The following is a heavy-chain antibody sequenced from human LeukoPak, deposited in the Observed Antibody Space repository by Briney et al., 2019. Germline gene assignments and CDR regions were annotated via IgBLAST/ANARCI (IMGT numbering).Heavy chain of an antibody. V-gene: IGHV1-2*02. J-gene: IGHJ6*02. D-gene: IGHD3-10*01. Sequence: ASVKVSCKASGYTFTGYYMHWVRQAPGQGLEWMGWINPNSGGTNYAQKFQSRVTMTRDTSISTAYMELSRLRSDDTAVYYCARARPGYYGSGSYYYHGMDVWGQGTTVTVSS. CDR3: ARARPGYYGSGSYYYHGMDV. CDR1: GYTFTGYY. CDR2: INPNSGGT.